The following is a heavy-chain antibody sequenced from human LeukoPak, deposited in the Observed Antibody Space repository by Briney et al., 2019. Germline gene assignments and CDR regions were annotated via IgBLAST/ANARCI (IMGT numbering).Heavy chain of an antibody. CDR2: ISGSGGST. Sequence: GGSLRLSCAASGFTFSSYAMSWVRQAPGKGLEWVSAISGSGGSTYYADSVKGRFTISRDNSKNTLYLQVNSLRAEDTAVYYCAKDVQKDIVVVPAAAWGQGTLVTVSS. J-gene: IGHJ4*02. CDR3: AKDVQKDIVVVPAAA. V-gene: IGHV3-23*01. D-gene: IGHD2-2*01. CDR1: GFTFSSYA.